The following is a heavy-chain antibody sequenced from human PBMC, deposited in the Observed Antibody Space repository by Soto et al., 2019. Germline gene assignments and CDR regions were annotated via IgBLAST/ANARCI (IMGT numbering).Heavy chain of an antibody. CDR3: ARDGSNDYGDYYFDY. D-gene: IGHD4-17*01. CDR1: GGSISSGVYY. V-gene: IGHV4-31*03. J-gene: IGHJ4*02. Sequence: PSETLSLTCTVSGGSISSGVYYWSWIRQHPGKGLEWIGYIYYSGSTYYNPSLKSRVTISVDTSKNQFSLKLSSVTAADTAVYYCARDGSNDYGDYYFDYWGQATLVTVSS. CDR2: IYYSGST.